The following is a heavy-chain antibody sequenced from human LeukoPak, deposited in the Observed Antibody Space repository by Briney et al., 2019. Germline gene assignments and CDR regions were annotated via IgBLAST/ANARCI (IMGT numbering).Heavy chain of an antibody. V-gene: IGHV1-69*05. Sequence: ASVKLSCKASGGTFSSYAISWVRQAPGQGLEWMGRIIPIFGTANYAQKFQGRVTITTDESTSTAYLELSSLRSEDTAVYYCARARDGYNSWNFDYWGQGTLVTVSS. CDR1: GGTFSSYA. D-gene: IGHD5-24*01. J-gene: IGHJ4*02. CDR3: ARARDGYNSWNFDY. CDR2: IIPIFGTA.